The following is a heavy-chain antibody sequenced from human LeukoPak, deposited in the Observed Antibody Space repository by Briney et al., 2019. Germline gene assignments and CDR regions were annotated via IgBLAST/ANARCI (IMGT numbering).Heavy chain of an antibody. CDR3: AGTTVTSAWYYGMDV. J-gene: IGHJ6*02. D-gene: IGHD4-17*01. Sequence: ASVKVSCKASGYTFTSYDINWVRQATGQGLEWMGWMNPNSGNTGYAQKFQGRVTMTRSTSISTAYMELSSLRSEDTAVYYCAGTTVTSAWYYGMDVWGQGTTVTVSS. CDR2: MNPNSGNT. V-gene: IGHV1-8*01. CDR1: GYTFTSYD.